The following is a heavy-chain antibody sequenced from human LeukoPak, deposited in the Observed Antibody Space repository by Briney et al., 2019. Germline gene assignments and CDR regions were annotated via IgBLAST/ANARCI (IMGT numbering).Heavy chain of an antibody. CDR3: ARSLWQNRGFDY. D-gene: IGHD1-14*01. V-gene: IGHV4-38-2*01. CDR2: IYHSGST. Sequence: SETLSLTCAVSGYSISSGYYWGWIRQPPGKGLEWIGSIYHSGSTYYNPSLKSRVTISVDTSKNQFSPKLSSVTAADTAVYYCARSLWQNRGFDYWGQGTLVTVSS. CDR1: GYSISSGYY. J-gene: IGHJ4*02.